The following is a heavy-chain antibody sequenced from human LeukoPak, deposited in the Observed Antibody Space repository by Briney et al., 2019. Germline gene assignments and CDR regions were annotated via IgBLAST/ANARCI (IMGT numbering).Heavy chain of an antibody. CDR3: AKDKNGMDV. Sequence: PGGSLRLSWAASGFTFDDYAMHWVRQAPGKGLEWVSGISWNSGSIGYADSVKGRFTISRDNAKNSLYLQMNSLRAEDTALYYCAKDKNGMDVWGQGTTVTVSS. CDR1: GFTFDDYA. CDR2: ISWNSGSI. J-gene: IGHJ6*02. V-gene: IGHV3-9*01.